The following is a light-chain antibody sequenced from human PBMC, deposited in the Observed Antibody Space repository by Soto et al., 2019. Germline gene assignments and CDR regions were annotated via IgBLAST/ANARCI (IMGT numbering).Light chain of an antibody. CDR3: QQFKSYPLT. V-gene: IGKV1-13*02. Sequence: AIQLTQSPSSLSASVGDRVTITCRASQAIRSALAWYQQKPGKAPKVLIYDASSLESGVPSRFSGSGSGTDFTLTISSLQPEDLAIYYCQQFKSYPLTFGGGTKVEIK. CDR2: DAS. CDR1: QAIRSA. J-gene: IGKJ4*01.